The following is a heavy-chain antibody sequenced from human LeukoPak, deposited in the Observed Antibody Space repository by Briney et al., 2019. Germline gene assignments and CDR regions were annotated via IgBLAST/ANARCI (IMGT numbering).Heavy chain of an antibody. CDR1: GYTFTSYY. J-gene: IGHJ5*02. D-gene: IGHD2-2*01. Sequence: ASVKVSCKASGYTFTSYYMHWVRQAPGQGLEWMGIINPSGGSTSYAQKFQGRVTMTRDTSTSTVYMELSSLRSEDTAVYYCARDFFVVVPAAMGPPEYNWFDPWGQGTLVTVSS. CDR2: INPSGGST. CDR3: ARDFFVVVPAAMGPPEYNWFDP. V-gene: IGHV1-46*01.